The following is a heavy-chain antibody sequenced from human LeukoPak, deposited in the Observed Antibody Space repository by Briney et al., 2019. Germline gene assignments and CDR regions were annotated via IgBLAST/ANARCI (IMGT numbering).Heavy chain of an antibody. CDR2: IYYSGST. CDR1: GGSIKSSSYY. CDR3: ARQVVAVAGTGQFGY. D-gene: IGHD6-19*01. J-gene: IGHJ4*02. V-gene: IGHV4-39*01. Sequence: SETLSLTCTVSGGSIKSSSYYWGWIRQPPGKGLEWIGSIYYSGSTYYNASLKSRCTISVDTSKNQFSLKLNSVTAADTAVYFCARQVVAVAGTGQFGYWGQGTLVTVSS.